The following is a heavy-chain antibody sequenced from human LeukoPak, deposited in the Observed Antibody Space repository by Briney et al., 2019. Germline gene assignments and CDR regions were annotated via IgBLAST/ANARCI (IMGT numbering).Heavy chain of an antibody. Sequence: ASVKVSCKASGYTFTSYDINWVRQATGQGLEWMGWVDPNSGNTAYSQKFQGRVTITRNTSISTAYMELSSLRSEDTAVYYCAKEYSGSFSPFPSYFDYWGQGTLVTVSS. CDR1: GYTFTSYD. J-gene: IGHJ4*02. CDR3: AKEYSGSFSPFPSYFDY. D-gene: IGHD1-26*01. V-gene: IGHV1-8*03. CDR2: VDPNSGNT.